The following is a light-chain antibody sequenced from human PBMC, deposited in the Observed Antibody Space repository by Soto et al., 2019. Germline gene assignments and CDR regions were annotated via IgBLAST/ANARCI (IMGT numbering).Light chain of an antibody. Sequence: QSVLTQPASVSGSPGQSITISCTGTSRDVGGYNYVSWHQQHPGKAPKVIITEVSNRPSGVSNRFSGSKSGNTASLALSGLRSEDEADYYCAAWDDSLRGYVFGTGSKLTVL. CDR2: EVS. J-gene: IGLJ1*01. V-gene: IGLV2-14*01. CDR3: AAWDDSLRGYV. CDR1: SRDVGGYNY.